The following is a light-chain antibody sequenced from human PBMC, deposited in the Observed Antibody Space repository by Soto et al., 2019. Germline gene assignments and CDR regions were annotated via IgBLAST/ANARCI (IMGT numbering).Light chain of an antibody. Sequence: DIHMTQSPSTLSASLVDSVTITFRASQSISRWVAWYQQKPGKAHKLLISDASILESGVPSRFSGSGSGTEFTLTISSLQPDDFATYYCQQYNTYSKTFGQGTKVDI. CDR3: QQYNTYSKT. J-gene: IGKJ1*01. V-gene: IGKV1-5*01. CDR1: QSISRW. CDR2: DAS.